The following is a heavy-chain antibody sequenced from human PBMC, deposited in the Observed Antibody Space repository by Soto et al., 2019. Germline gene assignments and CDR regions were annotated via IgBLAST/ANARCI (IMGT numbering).Heavy chain of an antibody. CDR2: IVVGSGNT. V-gene: IGHV1-58*01. CDR1: GFTFTSSA. D-gene: IGHD6-6*01. J-gene: IGHJ4*02. Sequence: SVKVSCKASGFTFTSSAVQWVRQARGQRLEWIGWIVVGSGNTNYAQKFQGRVTMTRDMSTSTAYMELRSLRSDDTAVYYCARSSYSSSSMGVYWGQGTLVTVSS. CDR3: ARSSYSSSSMGVY.